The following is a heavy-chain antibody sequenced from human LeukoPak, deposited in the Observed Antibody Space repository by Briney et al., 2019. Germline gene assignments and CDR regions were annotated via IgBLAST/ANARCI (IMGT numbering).Heavy chain of an antibody. J-gene: IGHJ5*02. Sequence: DSVKVSCKASGYTFTSYAISWVRQAPGQGLEWMGWISADNGNTDYAQKFQGRVTMTRNTSISTAYMELSSLRSEDTAVYYCARGGDGYSYGSWFDPWGQGTLVTVSS. CDR2: ISADNGNT. V-gene: IGHV1-8*01. D-gene: IGHD5-18*01. CDR3: ARGGDGYSYGSWFDP. CDR1: GYTFTSYA.